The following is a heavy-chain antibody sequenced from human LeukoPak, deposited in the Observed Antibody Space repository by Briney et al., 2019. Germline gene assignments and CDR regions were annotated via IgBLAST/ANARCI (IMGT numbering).Heavy chain of an antibody. CDR1: GYTFIGYY. J-gene: IGHJ2*01. CDR3: ARRFCSGAGCYSDVWFFDL. V-gene: IGHV1-2*02. Sequence: ASVKVSCKASGYTFIGYYMHWVRQAPGQGLEWMGWINPNTGGTNYAQTFQGRVTMTRDTSISTVYLELSRLTSDDTAVYYCARRFCSGAGCYSDVWFFDLWGRGTLVTVSS. CDR2: INPNTGGT. D-gene: IGHD2-15*01.